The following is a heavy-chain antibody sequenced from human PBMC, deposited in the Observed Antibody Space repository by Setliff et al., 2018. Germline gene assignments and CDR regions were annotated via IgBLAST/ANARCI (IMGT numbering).Heavy chain of an antibody. V-gene: IGHV1-69*05. J-gene: IGHJ6*03. D-gene: IGHD4-4*01. CDR2: IIPMFGTT. Sequence: SVKVSCKASGGTFSSYAIDWVRQAPGQGLEWMGGIIPMFGTTNYAQRFRGRVTITRDTSASTAYMDLSSLRSDDTAVYYCARGRPTANPYYYYYMDVWGKGTTVTVSS. CDR1: GGTFSSYA. CDR3: ARGRPTANPYYYYYMDV.